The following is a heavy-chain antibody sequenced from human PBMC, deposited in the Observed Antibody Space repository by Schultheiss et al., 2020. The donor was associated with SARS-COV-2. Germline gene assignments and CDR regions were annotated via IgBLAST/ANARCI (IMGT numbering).Heavy chain of an antibody. D-gene: IGHD1-26*01. CDR1: GGSISSYY. Sequence: SQTLSLTCTVSGGSISSYYWSWIRQPPGKGLEWIGYIYFSGSPNYNPSLKSRVTISVDTSKNQFSLKLSSVTAADTAVYYCARAPGATHYGMDVWGQGTTVTVSS. CDR3: ARAPGATHYGMDV. V-gene: IGHV4-59*01. CDR2: IYFSGSP. J-gene: IGHJ6*02.